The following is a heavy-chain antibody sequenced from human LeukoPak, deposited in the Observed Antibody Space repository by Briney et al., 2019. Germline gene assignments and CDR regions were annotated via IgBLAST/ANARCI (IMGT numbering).Heavy chain of an antibody. CDR3: ARDLSGYSGYDLGGGVDY. Sequence: PGGSLRLSCAASGFTFSSYWMSWVRQAPGKGLEYVSAISSNGGSTYYANSVKGRFTISRDNSKNTLYLQMGSLRAEDMAVYYCARDLSGYSGYDLGGGVDYWGQGTLVTVSS. CDR2: ISSNGGST. V-gene: IGHV3-64*01. J-gene: IGHJ4*02. D-gene: IGHD5-12*01. CDR1: GFTFSSYW.